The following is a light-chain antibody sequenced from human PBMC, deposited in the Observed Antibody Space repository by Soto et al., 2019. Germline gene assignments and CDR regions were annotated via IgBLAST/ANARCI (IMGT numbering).Light chain of an antibody. CDR3: QQYNGWPFT. CDR1: QTVSTN. Sequence: EIVLTQSPATLSVSPGERATLSCRASQTVSTNLAWYQQKPGQAPRLLIYGASTRATGIPARFSGSGSETDFTLTISSLQSEDFAVFYCQQYNGWPFTFGPGTKVDIK. V-gene: IGKV3-15*01. J-gene: IGKJ3*01. CDR2: GAS.